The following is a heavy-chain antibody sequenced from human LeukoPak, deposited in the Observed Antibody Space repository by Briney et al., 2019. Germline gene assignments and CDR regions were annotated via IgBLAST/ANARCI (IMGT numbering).Heavy chain of an antibody. J-gene: IGHJ6*02. CDR3: AKAPYYYDSSGYYYETYYYGMDV. CDR2: ISGSGGST. V-gene: IGHV3-23*01. D-gene: IGHD3-22*01. Sequence: GALRLSCAASGFTFSSYAMSWVRQAPGKGLEWVSAISGSGGSTYYADSVKGRFTISRDNSKNTLYLQMNSLRAEDTAVYYCAKAPYYYDSSGYYYETYYYGMDVWGQGTTVTVSS. CDR1: GFTFSSYA.